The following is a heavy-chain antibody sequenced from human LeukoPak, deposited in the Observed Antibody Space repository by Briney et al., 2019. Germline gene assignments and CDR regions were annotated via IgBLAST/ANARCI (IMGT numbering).Heavy chain of an antibody. D-gene: IGHD5-18*01. Sequence: SETLSLTCTVSGGAISTYYWSWIRQPPGKGLEWIGYIYYSGSTNYNPSLKSRVTISVDTSKNQFSLKLSSVTAEDTAVYYCARDTAMVPLSFDPWGQGTLVTVSS. CDR2: IYYSGST. CDR3: ARDTAMVPLSFDP. J-gene: IGHJ5*02. CDR1: GGAISTYY. V-gene: IGHV4-59*01.